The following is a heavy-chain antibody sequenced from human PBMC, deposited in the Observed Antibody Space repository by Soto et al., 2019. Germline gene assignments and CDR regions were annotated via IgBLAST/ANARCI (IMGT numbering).Heavy chain of an antibody. V-gene: IGHV1-69*05. CDR2: IIPIFGTA. Sequence: SVKVSCKASGGTFSSYAISWVRQAPGQGLEWMGGIIPIFGTANYAQKFQGRVTMTRDTSISTAYMELSRLRSDDTAVYYCARVNVVVVAATREYYFDYWGQGTLVTVSS. D-gene: IGHD2-15*01. J-gene: IGHJ4*02. CDR3: ARVNVVVVAATREYYFDY. CDR1: GGTFSSYA.